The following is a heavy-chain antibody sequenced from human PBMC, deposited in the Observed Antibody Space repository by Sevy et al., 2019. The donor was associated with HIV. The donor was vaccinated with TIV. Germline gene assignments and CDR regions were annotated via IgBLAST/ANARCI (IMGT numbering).Heavy chain of an antibody. V-gene: IGHV1-24*01. Sequence: ASVKVSCKVSGYTLTELSMHWVRQAPGKGLEWMGGFDPEDGETIYAQKFQGRVTMTEDTSTDTAYMELSSLRSEDTAGYYCATDKDYYDGSGYYHRSFDYWGQGTLVTVSS. CDR3: ATDKDYYDGSGYYHRSFDY. CDR2: FDPEDGET. J-gene: IGHJ4*02. D-gene: IGHD3-22*01. CDR1: GYTLTELS.